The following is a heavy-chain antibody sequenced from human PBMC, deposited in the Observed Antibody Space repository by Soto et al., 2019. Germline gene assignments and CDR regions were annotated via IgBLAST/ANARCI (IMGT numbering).Heavy chain of an antibody. Sequence: PSETLSLTCTVSGGSISSYYWSWIRQPPGKGLEWIGYMYNTGSTIYNPSLKSRVTISVDTSKNQFSLNLNSVTAADTSVYYCARDLWGYCGADCYPLDVWGQGTTVTVS. D-gene: IGHD2-21*02. V-gene: IGHV4-59*01. J-gene: IGHJ6*02. CDR1: GGSISSYY. CDR3: ARDLWGYCGADCYPLDV. CDR2: MYNTGST.